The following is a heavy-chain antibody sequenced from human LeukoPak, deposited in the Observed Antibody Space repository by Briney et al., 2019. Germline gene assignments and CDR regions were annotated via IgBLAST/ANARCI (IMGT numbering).Heavy chain of an antibody. CDR2: IYYSGST. Sequence: SETLSLTCTVSGGSISSYYWSWIRQPPGKGLEWIGYIYYSGSTNYNPSLKSRVTISVDTSKSQFSLKLSSVTAADTAVYYCARVSRGGSDYWGQGTLVTVSS. CDR1: GGSISSYY. J-gene: IGHJ4*02. D-gene: IGHD3-16*01. V-gene: IGHV4-59*01. CDR3: ARVSRGGSDY.